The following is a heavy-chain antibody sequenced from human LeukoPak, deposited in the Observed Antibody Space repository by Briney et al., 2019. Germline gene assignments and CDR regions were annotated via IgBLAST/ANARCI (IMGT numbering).Heavy chain of an antibody. Sequence: PVGSLRLSCAASGFTFSSYNMNWVRQAPGKGLEWVSSISGSSTSIYYADSVRGRFTISRDNAKNSLFLHMNSLRAEDTAVYYCAREVGATDDYWGQGNLVTVTS. J-gene: IGHJ4*02. V-gene: IGHV3-21*01. CDR1: GFTFSSYN. CDR3: AREVGATDDY. CDR2: ISGSSTSI. D-gene: IGHD1-26*01.